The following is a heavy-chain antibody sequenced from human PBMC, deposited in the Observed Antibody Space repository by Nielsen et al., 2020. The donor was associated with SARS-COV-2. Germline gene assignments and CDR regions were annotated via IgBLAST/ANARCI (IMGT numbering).Heavy chain of an antibody. CDR3: TRDMDSSNSYPNALDY. V-gene: IGHV3-9*01. Sequence: LSLTCTVSGGSISSSYWSWICQPPGKALERVSRIGWNGFTIGSADSVKGRFTISRDNARNSVYLQINSLRTEDTALYFCTRDMDSSNSYPNALDYWGQGTLVTVSS. CDR1: GGSISSSY. D-gene: IGHD2-2*01. J-gene: IGHJ4*02. CDR2: IGWNGFTI.